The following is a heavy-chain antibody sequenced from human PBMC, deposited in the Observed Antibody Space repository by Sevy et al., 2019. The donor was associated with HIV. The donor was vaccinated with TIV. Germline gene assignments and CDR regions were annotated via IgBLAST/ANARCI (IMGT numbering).Heavy chain of an antibody. J-gene: IGHJ6*02. V-gene: IGHV3-7*01. Sequence: GGSLRLSCAASGFTFSSYWMSWVRQAPGKGLEWVANIKQDGSEKYYVDSVKGRFTISRDNAKNSLYLQMKSLRAEDTAVYYCARVEYYYGSGSYWNYGMDVWGQGTTVTVSS. CDR1: GFTFSSYW. CDR3: ARVEYYYGSGSYWNYGMDV. CDR2: IKQDGSEK. D-gene: IGHD3-10*01.